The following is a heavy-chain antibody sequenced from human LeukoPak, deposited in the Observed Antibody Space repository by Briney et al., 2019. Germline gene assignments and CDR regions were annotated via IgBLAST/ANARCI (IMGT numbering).Heavy chain of an antibody. CDR1: GYTFTGYY. CDR2: INPNSGGT. D-gene: IGHD3-22*01. J-gene: IGHJ3*02. CDR3: ARGVARIVVVINDAFDI. Sequence: ASVKVSCKASGYTFTGYYMHWVRQAPGQGREWMGWINPNSGGTNYAQKFQGRVTMTRDTSISTAYMELSRLRSDDRAVYYCARGVARIVVVINDAFDIWGQGTMVTVSS. V-gene: IGHV1-2*02.